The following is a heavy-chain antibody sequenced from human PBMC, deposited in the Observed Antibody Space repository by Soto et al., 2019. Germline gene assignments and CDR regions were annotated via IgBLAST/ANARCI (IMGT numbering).Heavy chain of an antibody. CDR3: ARGNTSGWGSWFDP. D-gene: IGHD6-19*01. V-gene: IGHV4-59*01. CDR1: GSSISSYY. Sequence: QVQLHESGPGLVKPSETLSLTCTVSGSSISSYYWSWIRQSPGKGLEWIGDMYYSGNPNYKPSLKSRVTIAVDTSKNQFSLKLSSVTAADTAVYYCARGNTSGWGSWFDPWGQGTLVTVSS. J-gene: IGHJ5*02. CDR2: MYYSGNP.